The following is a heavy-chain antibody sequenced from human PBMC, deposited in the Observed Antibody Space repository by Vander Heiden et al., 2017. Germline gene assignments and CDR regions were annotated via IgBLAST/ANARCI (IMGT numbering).Heavy chain of an antibody. Sequence: CAPSGFTFSSYAMHWVRQAPGKGLEWVAVISYDGSNKYYADSVKGRFTISRDNSKNTLYLQMNSLRAEDTAVYYCARSLLSDAFDIWGQGTMVTVSS. J-gene: IGHJ3*02. V-gene: IGHV3-30-3*01. CDR2: ISYDGSNK. D-gene: IGHD3-10*01. CDR3: ARSLLSDAFDI. CDR1: GFTFSSYA.